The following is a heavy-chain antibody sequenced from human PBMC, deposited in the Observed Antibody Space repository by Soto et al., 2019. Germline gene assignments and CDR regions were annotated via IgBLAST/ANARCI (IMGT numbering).Heavy chain of an antibody. Sequence: QVQLQQWGAGLLKPSETLSLTCAVYGGSFSGYYWSWIRQPPGKGLEWIGEINHSGSTNYNPSLKSRVTISVDTSKNQFSLKLSSVTAADTAVYYCARGLYPPTYYDFWSGYYTGGSFDYWGQGTLVTVSS. D-gene: IGHD3-3*01. CDR3: ARGLYPPTYYDFWSGYYTGGSFDY. J-gene: IGHJ4*02. V-gene: IGHV4-34*01. CDR1: GGSFSGYY. CDR2: INHSGST.